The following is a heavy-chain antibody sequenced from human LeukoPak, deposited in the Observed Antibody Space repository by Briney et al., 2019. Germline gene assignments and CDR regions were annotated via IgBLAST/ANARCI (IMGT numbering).Heavy chain of an antibody. CDR1: GFTVSNNY. CDR3: ARNGDYYDSGGYYAYYIDV. Sequence: GGAPRLSCAASGFTVSNNYMSWVRPAPGRGLEGVSGIYSGGSTYYSDSVKGRFTISIDNSKKTRYLPMNNLRAEDTAVYSCARNGDYYDSGGYYAYYIDVWGKGTPVTVSS. D-gene: IGHD3-22*01. J-gene: IGHJ6*03. CDR2: IYSGGST. V-gene: IGHV3-53*01.